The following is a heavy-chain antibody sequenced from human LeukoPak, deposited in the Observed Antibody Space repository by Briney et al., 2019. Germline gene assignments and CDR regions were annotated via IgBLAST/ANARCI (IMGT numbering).Heavy chain of an antibody. D-gene: IGHD6-19*01. CDR1: GGSISSYY. Sequence: PSETLSLTCTVSGGSISSYYWSWIRQPAGKGLEWIGRIYTSGSTNYNPSLKSRVTMSVDTSKNQFSLKLSSVTAADTAVYYCAGSGSGWYKFPPFDWYFDLWGRGTLVTVSS. J-gene: IGHJ2*01. V-gene: IGHV4-4*07. CDR3: AGSGSGWYKFPPFDWYFDL. CDR2: IYTSGST.